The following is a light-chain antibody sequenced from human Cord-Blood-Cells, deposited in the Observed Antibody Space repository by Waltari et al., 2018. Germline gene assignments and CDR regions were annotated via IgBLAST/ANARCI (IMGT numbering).Light chain of an antibody. J-gene: IGKJ4*01. CDR3: MQALQTPLT. CDR1: QSLLHSNGYNY. V-gene: IGKV2-28*01. CDR2: LVS. Sequence: DIVMNQSPLSLPVTPGEPASISCRSSQSLLHSNGYNYLDWYLQKTGQSPQLLIYLVSKRAAGVPDRFSGSGSGTDFTLKISRVEAEDVGVYYCMQALQTPLTFGGGTKVEIK.